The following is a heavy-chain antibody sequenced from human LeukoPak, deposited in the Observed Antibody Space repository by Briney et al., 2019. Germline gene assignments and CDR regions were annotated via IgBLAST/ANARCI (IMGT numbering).Heavy chain of an antibody. J-gene: IGHJ4*02. V-gene: IGHV4-39*01. D-gene: IGHD3-16*01. CDR1: GGSISSSIYY. Sequence: SETLSLTCTVSGGSISSSIYYWGWIRQPPGKGLELIRHVYYPGSAYFNPSLKSRVTMSVDTSKNQFSLNLSSVTAADTAVYYCARLRGGAWESFDYWGQGTLVTVSS. CDR3: ARLRGGAWESFDY. CDR2: VYYPGSA.